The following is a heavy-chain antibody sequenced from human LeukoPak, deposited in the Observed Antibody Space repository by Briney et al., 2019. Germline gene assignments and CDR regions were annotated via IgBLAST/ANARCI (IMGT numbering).Heavy chain of an antibody. D-gene: IGHD1-26*01. CDR1: GGSFSDYY. CDR3: ARLPSGTP. J-gene: IGHJ5*02. CDR2: INHSGST. Sequence: SETLSLTCAVYGGSFSDYYWSWIRQPPGKGLEWIGEINHSGSTNYNPSLKSRVTLSVDTSKNQFSLKLSSVTAADTAVYYCARLPSGTPWGQGTLVTVSS. V-gene: IGHV4-34*01.